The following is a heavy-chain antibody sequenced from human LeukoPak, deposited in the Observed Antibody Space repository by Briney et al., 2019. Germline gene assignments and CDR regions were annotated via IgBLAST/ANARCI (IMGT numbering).Heavy chain of an antibody. CDR2: IYSGGST. CDR3: ARASTGDYGPFDY. V-gene: IGHV3-53*01. D-gene: IGHD4-17*01. J-gene: IGHJ4*02. Sequence: PGGSLRLSCAASGFTVSSNYMSWVRQAPGKGLEWVAVIYSGGSTYYAGCVKGRFTISRANSKNTLYLQMNRLRDEATAVYYCARASTGDYGPFDYWAQGTRVTVSS. CDR1: GFTVSSNY.